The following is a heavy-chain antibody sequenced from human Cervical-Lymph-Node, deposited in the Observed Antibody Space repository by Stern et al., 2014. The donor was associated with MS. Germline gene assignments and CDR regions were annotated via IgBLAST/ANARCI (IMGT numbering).Heavy chain of an antibody. CDR3: ARDYEDTSMLFDH. J-gene: IGHJ4*02. V-gene: IGHV3-30*03. CDR2: ISYDGNPK. CDR1: GLTFSSYG. D-gene: IGHD2-8*01. Sequence: VQLVESGGAVVQPGRSLRLSWAASGLTFSSYGMHWVRQARGKGLEWVTVISYDGNPKYYAASVKGRFTISRDNSKNTLHLQMNSVTPDDTAIYYCARDYEDTSMLFDHWGQGTLVTVSS.